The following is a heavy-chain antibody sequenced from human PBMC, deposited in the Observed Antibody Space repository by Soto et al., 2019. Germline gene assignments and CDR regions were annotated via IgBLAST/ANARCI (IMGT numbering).Heavy chain of an antibody. CDR2: ISYRVDT. V-gene: IGHV4-30-4*01. D-gene: IGHD6-19*01. Sequence: SETLSLTCTVSGDSFSSDDYYWSWIRQPPGKGLEWIGYISYRVDTYYSPSLKSRVTMSIDTSKNQFSLNVSSVTAADTAIYYCAKGKTSGWYYFDYWGQGALVTVSS. J-gene: IGHJ4*02. CDR3: AKGKTSGWYYFDY. CDR1: GDSFSSDDYY.